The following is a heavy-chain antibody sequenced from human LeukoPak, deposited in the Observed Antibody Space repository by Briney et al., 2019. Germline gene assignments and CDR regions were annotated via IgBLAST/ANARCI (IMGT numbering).Heavy chain of an antibody. V-gene: IGHV1-24*01. J-gene: IGHJ4*02. CDR3: ARGEGSSYHHYNSDYYFDY. D-gene: IGHD2-15*01. CDR2: FHPGDDEV. CDR1: GYTLTEVS. Sequence: ASVKVSCRVSGYTLTEVSIHWVRQAPGKGLEWMGGFHPGDDEVLSAQKFQGRVTMTEDTSTDTVYMGLSSLRSEDTAVYYCARGEGSSYHHYNSDYYFDYWGQGTLVTVSS.